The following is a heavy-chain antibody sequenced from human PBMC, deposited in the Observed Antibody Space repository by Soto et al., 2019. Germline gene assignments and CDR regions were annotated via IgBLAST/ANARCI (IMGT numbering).Heavy chain of an antibody. J-gene: IGHJ4*02. CDR1: GFTFSSHW. V-gene: IGHV3-74*01. CDR2: FNTDGSST. D-gene: IGHD3-16*01. CDR3: TRRMLGPRDLNY. Sequence: PGGPLRLSCAASGFTFSSHWMHWVRKAPGKGLVWVSRFNTDGSSTNYADYVKGRFTVSRDNAKNTLYLQMNSLRAEDTAVYYFTRRMLGPRDLNYWGQGNLVTVSS.